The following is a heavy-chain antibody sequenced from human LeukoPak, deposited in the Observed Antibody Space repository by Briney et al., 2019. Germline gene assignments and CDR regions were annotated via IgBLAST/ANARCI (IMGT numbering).Heavy chain of an antibody. CDR2: ISSSGSTI. CDR3: ARDTGGCSGGSCYSNLYDY. D-gene: IGHD2-15*01. V-gene: IGHV3-11*01. Sequence: AGGSLRLSCAASGFTFSDYYMSWIRQAPGKGLEWVSYISSSGSTIYYADSVKGRFTISRDNAKNSLYLQMNSLRAEDTAVYYCARDTGGCSGGSCYSNLYDYWGQGTLVTVSP. J-gene: IGHJ4*02. CDR1: GFTFSDYY.